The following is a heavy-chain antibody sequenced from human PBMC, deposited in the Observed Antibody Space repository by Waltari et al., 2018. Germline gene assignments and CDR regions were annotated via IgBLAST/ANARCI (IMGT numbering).Heavy chain of an antibody. CDR3: ARASSSWYGYYYYGMDV. CDR2: IYYSGST. V-gene: IGHV4-59*01. CDR1: GGSISRYY. Sequence: QVQLQESGPGLVKPSETLSLTCTVSGGSISRYYWSWIRQTPGKGLEWIGYIYYSGSTNYNPSLKSRVTISVDTSKNQFSLKLSSVTAADTAVYFCARASSSWYGYYYYGMDVWGQGTTVTVSS. J-gene: IGHJ6*02. D-gene: IGHD6-13*01.